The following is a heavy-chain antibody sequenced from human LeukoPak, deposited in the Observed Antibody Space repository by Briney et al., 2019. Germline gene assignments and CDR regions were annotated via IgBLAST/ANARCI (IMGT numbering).Heavy chain of an antibody. CDR2: IGGSGRTI. Sequence: GSLRLSCAASGFTFSSYEMNWVRQPPGKGLGWVSYIGGSGRTIHYADSVKGRFTVSRDNAKNSLYLQMNSLRAEDTAVYYCARDMGYCSGGSCYGRRYFDYWGQGTLVTVSS. CDR1: GFTFSSYE. CDR3: ARDMGYCSGGSCYGRRYFDY. J-gene: IGHJ4*02. V-gene: IGHV3-48*03. D-gene: IGHD2-15*01.